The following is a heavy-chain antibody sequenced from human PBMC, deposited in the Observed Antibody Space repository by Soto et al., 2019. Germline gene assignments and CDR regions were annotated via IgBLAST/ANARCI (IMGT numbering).Heavy chain of an antibody. CDR2: ISSNGGST. Sequence: GGSLRLSCAASGFTFSSYAMHWVRQAPGKGLEYVSAISSNGGSTYYANSVKGRFTISRDNSKNTPYLQMGSLRAEDMAVYYCASSLSYYYYYMDVWGKGTTVTVSS. CDR1: GFTFSSYA. V-gene: IGHV3-64*01. J-gene: IGHJ6*03. CDR3: ASSLSYYYYYMDV.